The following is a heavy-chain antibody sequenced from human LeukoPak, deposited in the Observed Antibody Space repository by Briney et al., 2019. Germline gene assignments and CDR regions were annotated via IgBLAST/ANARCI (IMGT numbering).Heavy chain of an antibody. CDR3: ARVNYDFWSGYSIGGGGYFDY. V-gene: IGHV4-61*01. D-gene: IGHD3-3*01. Sequence: SETLSLTCTVSGGSVSSGSNYWSWIRQPPGKGLEWIGYIYYSGSTKYNPSLKSRVTISVDTSKNQFSLKLSSVTAADTAVYYCARVNYDFWSGYSIGGGGYFDYWGQGTLVTVSS. J-gene: IGHJ4*02. CDR1: GGSVSSGSNY. CDR2: IYYSGST.